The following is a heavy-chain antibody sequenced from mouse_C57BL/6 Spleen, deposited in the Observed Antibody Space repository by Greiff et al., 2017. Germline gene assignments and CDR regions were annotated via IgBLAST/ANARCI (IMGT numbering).Heavy chain of an antibody. V-gene: IGHV1-18*01. J-gene: IGHJ2*01. CDR2: INPNNGGT. CDR1: GYTFTDYN. Sequence: EVQLQQSGPELVKPGASVKIPCKASGYTFTDYNMDWVKQSHGKSLEWIGDINPNNGGTIYNQKFKGKATLTVDKSSSTAYMELRSLTSEDTAVYYCARRVTYYSNPYFDYWGQGTTLTVSS. CDR3: ARRVTYYSNPYFDY. D-gene: IGHD2-5*01.